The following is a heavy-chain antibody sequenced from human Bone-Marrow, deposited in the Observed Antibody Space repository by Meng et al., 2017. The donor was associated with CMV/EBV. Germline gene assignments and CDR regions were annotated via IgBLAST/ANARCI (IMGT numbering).Heavy chain of an antibody. CDR3: ARDEGYCSGGSCSTDY. J-gene: IGHJ4*02. V-gene: IGHV3-11*05. CDR1: GFNFNDYY. D-gene: IGHD2-15*01. CDR2: ISSSSSYT. Sequence: RGESGGALVKPGGSLRLSCEASGFNFNDYYMSWIRQAPGKGLEWVSYISSSSSYTNYADSVKGRFTISRDNAKNSLYLQMNSLRAEDTAVYYCARDEGYCSGGSCSTDYWGQGTLVTVSS.